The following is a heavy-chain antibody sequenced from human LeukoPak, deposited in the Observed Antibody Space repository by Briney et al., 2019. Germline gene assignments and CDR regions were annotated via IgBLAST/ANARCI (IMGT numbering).Heavy chain of an antibody. V-gene: IGHV4-59*08. CDR1: GGSISSYY. D-gene: IGHD3-10*01. Sequence: SETLSLTCTVSGGSISSYYWSWIRQPPGKGLEWIGYIYYSGSTNYNPSLKSRVTISVDTSKNQFSLKLSSVTAADTAVYYCARVPLGSGSYLFDYWGQGTLVTVSS. J-gene: IGHJ4*02. CDR2: IYYSGST. CDR3: ARVPLGSGSYLFDY.